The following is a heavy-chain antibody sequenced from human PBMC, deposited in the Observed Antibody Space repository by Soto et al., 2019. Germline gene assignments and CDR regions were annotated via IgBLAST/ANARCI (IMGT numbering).Heavy chain of an antibody. Sequence: SVKVSCKASGGTFSSYAISWVRQAPGQGLEWMGGIIPIFGTANYAQKFQGRVTITADKSTSTAYMELSSLRSEDTAVYYCARGRGSSRGYYYYGMDVWGQGTTVTVSS. CDR2: IIPIFGTA. CDR3: ARGRGSSRGYYYYGMDV. D-gene: IGHD6-13*01. CDR1: GGTFSSYA. V-gene: IGHV1-69*06. J-gene: IGHJ6*02.